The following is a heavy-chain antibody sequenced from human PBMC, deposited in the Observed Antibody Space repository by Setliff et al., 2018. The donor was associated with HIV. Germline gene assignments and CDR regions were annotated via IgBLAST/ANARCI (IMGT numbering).Heavy chain of an antibody. D-gene: IGHD4-17*01. V-gene: IGHV4-39*01. CDR2: MSYSGSS. CDR3: ARHAGTTVITNWFDP. Sequence: PSETLSLTCTVSGGSISSSSYYWGWIRQPPGKGLEWIGSMSYSGSSYYNPSLTSRVTISVDTSKNQFSLKLSSVTAADTAIYYYARHAGTTVITNWFDPWGQGTLVTVSS. CDR1: GGSISSSSYY. J-gene: IGHJ5*02.